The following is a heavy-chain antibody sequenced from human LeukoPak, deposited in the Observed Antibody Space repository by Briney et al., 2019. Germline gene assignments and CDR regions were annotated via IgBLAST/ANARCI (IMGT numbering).Heavy chain of an antibody. CDR2: IYSGGST. V-gene: IGHV3-53*01. D-gene: IGHD6-19*01. J-gene: IGHJ4*02. CDR1: GFTVSSNY. CDR3: ARSSGWYWDYFDY. Sequence: GGSLRLSCAASGFTVSSNYMSWVRQAPGKGLEWVSVIYSGGSTYYADSVKGRFTISRDNSKNTLHLQMNSLRAEDTAVYYCARSSGWYWDYFDYWGQGTLVTVSS.